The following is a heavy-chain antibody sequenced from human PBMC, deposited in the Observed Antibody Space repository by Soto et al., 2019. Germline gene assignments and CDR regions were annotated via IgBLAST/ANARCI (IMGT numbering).Heavy chain of an antibody. V-gene: IGHV3-23*01. CDR1: GFTFSSYA. CDR2: ISGSGGST. CDR3: AREAIIVIAAPEYYFDY. J-gene: IGHJ4*02. D-gene: IGHD3-22*01. Sequence: PGGSLRLSCAASGFTFSSYAMSWVRQAPGKGLEWVSAISGSGGSTYYADSVKGRFTISRDNAKNSLYLQMNSLRAEDTAVYYCAREAIIVIAAPEYYFDYWGQGTLVTVSS.